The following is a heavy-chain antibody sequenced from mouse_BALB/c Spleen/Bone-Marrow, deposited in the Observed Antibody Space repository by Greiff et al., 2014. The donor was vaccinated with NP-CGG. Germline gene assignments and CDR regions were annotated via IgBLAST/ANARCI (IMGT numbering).Heavy chain of an antibody. J-gene: IGHJ2*01. V-gene: IGHV5-9*03. Sequence: EVKLMESGGGLVKPGGSLKLSCAASGFTFSSYTMSWVRQTPEKRLEWVATISSGGGNTYYPDSMEGRFTISRDNAKNNLYLQMSSLRSEDTALYYCARAYYRYPFDYWGQGTTLTVSS. CDR1: GFTFSSYT. CDR2: ISSGGGNT. D-gene: IGHD2-14*01. CDR3: ARAYYRYPFDY.